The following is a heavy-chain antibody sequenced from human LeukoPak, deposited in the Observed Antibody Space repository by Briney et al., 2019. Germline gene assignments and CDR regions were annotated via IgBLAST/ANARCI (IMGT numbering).Heavy chain of an antibody. D-gene: IGHD1-26*01. Sequence: RGGSLRLSCAVSGFTFRTYWMHWVRQVPGEGLVWVSRINEDGSITNYADSVKGRFSISRDNAKNTLYLQMNSLRAEDTAVYYCGRDLGGRSGYWGQGTLVTVSS. CDR1: GFTFRTYW. J-gene: IGHJ4*02. CDR3: GRDLGGRSGY. V-gene: IGHV3-74*01. CDR2: INEDGSIT.